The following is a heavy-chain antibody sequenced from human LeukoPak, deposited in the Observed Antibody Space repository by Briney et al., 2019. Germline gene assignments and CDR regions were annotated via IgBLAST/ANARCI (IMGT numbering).Heavy chain of an antibody. J-gene: IGHJ4*02. CDR2: ISYDGSNK. V-gene: IGHV3-30*18. CDR3: AKDSTVGFY. CDR1: GFTFSSYS. Sequence: GGSLRLSCAASGFTFSSYSMNWVRQAPGKGLEWVAVISYDGSNKYYADSVKGRFTISRDNSKNTLYLQMNSLRAEDTAVYYCAKDSTVGFYWGQGTLVTVSS. D-gene: IGHD4-17*01.